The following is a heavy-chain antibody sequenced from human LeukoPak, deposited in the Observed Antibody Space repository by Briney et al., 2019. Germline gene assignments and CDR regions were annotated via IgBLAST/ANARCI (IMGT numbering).Heavy chain of an antibody. V-gene: IGHV1-24*01. CDR3: ATAGGRSSSWLFDY. CDR1: GYTLTELS. Sequence: ASAKVSCKVSGYTLTELSMHWVRQAPGKGLEWMGGFDPEDGETIYAQKFQGRVTMTEDTSTDTAYMELSSLRSEDTAVYYCATAGGRSSSWLFDYWGQGTLVTVSS. D-gene: IGHD6-13*01. J-gene: IGHJ4*02. CDR2: FDPEDGET.